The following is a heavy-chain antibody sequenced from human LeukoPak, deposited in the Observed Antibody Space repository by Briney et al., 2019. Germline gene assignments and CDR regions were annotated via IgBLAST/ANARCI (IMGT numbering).Heavy chain of an antibody. J-gene: IGHJ6*03. D-gene: IGHD6-13*01. CDR1: GGSFSGYY. CDR3: ARPYSSTLNYYYMDV. Sequence: PSETLSLTCAVYGGSFSGYYWSWIRQPPGKGLEWIGEINHSGSTNYNPSLKSRVTISVDTSKNQFSLKLTSVTAADTAVYYCARPYSSTLNYYYMDVWGKGTTVTISS. CDR2: INHSGST. V-gene: IGHV4-34*01.